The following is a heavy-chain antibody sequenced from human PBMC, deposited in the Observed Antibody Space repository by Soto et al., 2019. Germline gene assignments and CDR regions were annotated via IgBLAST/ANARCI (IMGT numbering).Heavy chain of an antibody. Sequence: PGGSLRLSCAASGFTFSSYAMHWVRQAPGKGLEWVAVISYDGSNKYYADSVKGRFTISRDNSKNTLYLQMHSLTTDDTAVYFCAKDGLSYAMDVWGQGTTVTVSS. V-gene: IGHV3-30-3*01. CDR3: AKDGLSYAMDV. CDR1: GFTFSSYA. J-gene: IGHJ6*02. CDR2: ISYDGSNK.